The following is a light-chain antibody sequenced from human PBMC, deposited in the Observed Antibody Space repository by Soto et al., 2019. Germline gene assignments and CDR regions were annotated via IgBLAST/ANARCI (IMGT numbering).Light chain of an antibody. Sequence: EIVMTQSPATLSVSPGERAALSCRATQSVSSNFAWYQQKPGQDPRLLIYGASTRATGIPARFSGSGSGTDFTLTISSLQSEDFAVYYCQQYNKWPYTFGQGTKLEIK. V-gene: IGKV3-15*01. J-gene: IGKJ2*01. CDR2: GAS. CDR3: QQYNKWPYT. CDR1: QSVSSN.